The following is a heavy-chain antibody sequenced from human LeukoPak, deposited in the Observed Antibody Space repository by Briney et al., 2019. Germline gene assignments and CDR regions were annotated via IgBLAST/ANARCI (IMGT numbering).Heavy chain of an antibody. V-gene: IGHV3-23*01. D-gene: IGHD4-17*01. Sequence: PGGSLRLSCAASGFNFDDYVMTWVRQAPGKGLEWVSDINGSGGSTYYADSVKGRFTISRDNSKNTLYLQMNSLRAEDTAVYYCANPPTVTKTRFDSWGQGTLVAVSS. CDR1: GFNFDDYV. CDR2: INGSGGST. J-gene: IGHJ5*01. CDR3: ANPPTVTKTRFDS.